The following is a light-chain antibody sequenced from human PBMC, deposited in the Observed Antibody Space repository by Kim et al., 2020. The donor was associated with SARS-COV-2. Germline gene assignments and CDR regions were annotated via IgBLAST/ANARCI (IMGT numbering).Light chain of an antibody. V-gene: IGKV1-5*03. CDR1: QSFDGW. Sequence: DIQMTQSPSTLSAFVGDRVTMTCRASQSFDGWLAWYQQRPGKAPRLLIYQASKLASGVPSRFSGSGSGTDFTLTVSNLQSDDSAVYYCKQYETYWTFGPGTKVDIK. J-gene: IGKJ1*01. CDR2: QAS. CDR3: KQYETYWT.